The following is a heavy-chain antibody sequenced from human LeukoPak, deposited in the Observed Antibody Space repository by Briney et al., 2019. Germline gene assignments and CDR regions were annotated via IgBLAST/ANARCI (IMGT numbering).Heavy chain of an antibody. CDR2: ISWNSGSI. V-gene: IGHV3-9*01. D-gene: IGHD3/OR15-3a*01. CDR1: GFTFDDYA. Sequence: GGSLRLSCAASGFTFDDYAMHWVRQAPGKGLEWVSGISWNSGSIGYADSVKGRFTISRDNAKNSLYLQMNSLRAEDTAFYFCAKRGVVIRVFLVGFHKEAFYFESWGQGALVTVSS. J-gene: IGHJ4*02. CDR3: AKRGVVIRVFLVGFHKEAFYFES.